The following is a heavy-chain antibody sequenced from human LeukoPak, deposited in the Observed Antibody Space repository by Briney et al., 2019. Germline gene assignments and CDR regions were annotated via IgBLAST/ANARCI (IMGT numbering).Heavy chain of an antibody. V-gene: IGHV3-30*18. D-gene: IGHD6-19*01. CDR3: AKAGSSGWYRRAAPDY. CDR2: ISYDGSNK. CDR1: GFTFSSYG. J-gene: IGHJ4*02. Sequence: GGSLRLSCAASGFTFSSYGMHWVRQAPGKGLEWVAVISYDGSNKYYADSVKGRFTISRDNSKNTLYLQMNSLRAEDTAVYYCAKAGSSGWYRRAAPDYWGQGTLVTVSS.